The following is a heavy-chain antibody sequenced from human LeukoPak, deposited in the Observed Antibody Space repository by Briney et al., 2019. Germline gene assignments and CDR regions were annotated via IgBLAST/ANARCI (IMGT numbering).Heavy chain of an antibody. D-gene: IGHD4-17*01. CDR2: INPSGGST. CDR1: GYTFTSYY. J-gene: IGHJ4*02. CDR3: ARDLGPGKANGDYQAAGY. Sequence: ASVKVSCKASGYTFTSYYMHWVRQAPGQGLEWMGIINPSGGSTSYAQKFQGRVTMTRDTSTSTVYMELSSLRSEDTAVYYCARDLGPGKANGDYQAAGYWGQGTLVTVSS. V-gene: IGHV1-46*01.